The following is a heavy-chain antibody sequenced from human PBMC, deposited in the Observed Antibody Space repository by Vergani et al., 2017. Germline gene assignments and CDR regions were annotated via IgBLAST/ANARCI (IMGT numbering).Heavy chain of an antibody. CDR1: GFTSAGYA. CDR2: ISWNSNSI. CDR3: AKGPRDCSSTXCYSRWSYYYYMDV. V-gene: IGHV3-9*02. Sequence: EVQLEESGGGLVLPGRSLRLSCVASGFTSAGYAMHWVRQAPGKGLEWVSGISWNSNSIGYADSVKGRFTISRDNAKNSLYLQMNSLRAEDTALYYCAKGPRDCSSTXCYSRWSYYYYMDVWGKGTTVTVSS. J-gene: IGHJ6*03. D-gene: IGHD2-2*01.